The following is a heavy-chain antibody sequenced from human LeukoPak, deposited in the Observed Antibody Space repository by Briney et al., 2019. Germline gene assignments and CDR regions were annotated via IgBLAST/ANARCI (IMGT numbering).Heavy chain of an antibody. Sequence: GGSLRLSCVASGFTFKNYGMHWVRQAPGKGLEWVSHIRYDETATYYADSVKGRFTISRDISQNTVYLQMNSLRAEDTAVYYCAKGSRGVIYYYYMDVWGRGTTVTISS. CDR1: GFTFKNYG. D-gene: IGHD3-10*01. V-gene: IGHV3-30*02. CDR2: IRYDETAT. J-gene: IGHJ6*03. CDR3: AKGSRGVIYYYYMDV.